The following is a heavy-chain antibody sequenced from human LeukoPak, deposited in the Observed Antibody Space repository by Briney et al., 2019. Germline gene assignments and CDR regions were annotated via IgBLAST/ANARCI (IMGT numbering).Heavy chain of an antibody. CDR1: GYTFTGYY. D-gene: IGHD6-13*01. Sequence: ASVKVSCKASGYTFTGYYMHWVRQAPGQGLEWMGRINPNSGGTNYAQKFQGRVTMTRDTSISTAYMELSRLRSDDTAVYYCARGRYCSNTNCPPNPRIAAAGTNKNWFDPWGQGTLVTVPS. J-gene: IGHJ5*02. CDR2: INPNSGGT. CDR3: ARGRYCSNTNCPPNPRIAAAGTNKNWFDP. V-gene: IGHV1-2*06.